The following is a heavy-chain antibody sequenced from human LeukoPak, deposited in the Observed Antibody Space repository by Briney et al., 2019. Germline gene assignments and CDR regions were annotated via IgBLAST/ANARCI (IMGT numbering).Heavy chain of an antibody. CDR2: IYSGDST. J-gene: IGHJ4*02. D-gene: IGHD3-10*01. V-gene: IGHV3-66*01. CDR1: GFTFSSYS. Sequence: GGSLRLSCAASGFTFSSYSMNWVRQAPGKGLEWVSVIYSGDSTYYADSVKGRFTISRDNSKNTLYLQMNSLRAEDTAVYYCARDQAVRGVITDYWGQGTLVTVSS. CDR3: ARDQAVRGVITDY.